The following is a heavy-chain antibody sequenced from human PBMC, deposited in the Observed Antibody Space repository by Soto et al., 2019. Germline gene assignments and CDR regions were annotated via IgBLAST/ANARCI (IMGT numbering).Heavy chain of an antibody. D-gene: IGHD3-3*01. V-gene: IGHV4-39*01. Sequence: QLQLQESGPGLVKPSETLSLTCTVSGGSISSSSYYWGWIRQPPGKGLEWIGSIYYSGSTYYNPSLKSRVTISVDTSKNQFSLKLSSVTAADTAVYYCAREYYDFSSSGPADYWGQGTLVTVSS. CDR3: AREYYDFSSSGPADY. J-gene: IGHJ4*02. CDR2: IYYSGST. CDR1: GGSISSSSYY.